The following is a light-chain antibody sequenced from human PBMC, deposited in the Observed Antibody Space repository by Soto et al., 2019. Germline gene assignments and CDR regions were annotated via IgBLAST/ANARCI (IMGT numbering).Light chain of an antibody. V-gene: IGKV3-15*01. J-gene: IGKJ2*01. CDR2: GAS. CDR1: QSVSSN. CDR3: QQYYTWPPYT. Sequence: TQSPATLSVYPGERATLSCRASQSVSSNLAWYQQKPGQAPSLLIYGASTRATGVPARFSGSGSGTEFTLTISSLQSEDFAVYYCQQYYTWPPYTFGQGTKLEI.